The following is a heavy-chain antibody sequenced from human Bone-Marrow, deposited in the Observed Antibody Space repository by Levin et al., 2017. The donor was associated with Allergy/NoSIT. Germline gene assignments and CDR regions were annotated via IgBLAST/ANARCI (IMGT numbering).Heavy chain of an antibody. V-gene: IGHV3-21*01. CDR3: ARMRVAGTRYYYYMDV. J-gene: IGHJ6*03. D-gene: IGHD6-19*01. Sequence: GGSLRLSCAASGFTFSSYSMNWVRQAPGKGLEWVSSISSSSSYIYYADSVKGRFTISRDNAKNSLYLQMNSLRAEDTAVYYCARMRVAGTRYYYYMDVWGKGTTVTVSS. CDR2: ISSSSSYI. CDR1: GFTFSSYS.